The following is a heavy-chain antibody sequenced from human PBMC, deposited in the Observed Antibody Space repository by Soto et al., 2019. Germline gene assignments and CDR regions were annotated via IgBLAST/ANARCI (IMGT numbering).Heavy chain of an antibody. J-gene: IGHJ5*02. V-gene: IGHV1-18*01. CDR1: GYTFTSYG. CDR3: ARVRASGGVVVVAATQSWFDP. D-gene: IGHD2-15*01. CDR2: ISAYNGNT. Sequence: QVQLVQSGAEVKKPGASVKVSCKASGYTFTSYGISWVRQAPGQGLEWMGWISAYNGNTNYAQKLQGRVTMTTDTSTSTAYMELRSLRSDDTAVYYCARVRASGGVVVVAATQSWFDPWGQGTLVTVSS.